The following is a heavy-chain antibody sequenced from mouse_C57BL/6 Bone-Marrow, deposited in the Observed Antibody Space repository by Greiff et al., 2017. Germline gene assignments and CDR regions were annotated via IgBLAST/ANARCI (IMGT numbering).Heavy chain of an antibody. CDR2: IDPSDSYT. CDR3: AREGMLSAWFAD. CDR1: GYTFTSYW. D-gene: IGHD3-2*02. Sequence: QVQLQQPGAELVMPGASVKLSCKASGYTFTSYWMHWVKQRPGQGLAWIGEIDPSDSYTNYNQKFKGKSTLTVDKSSSTAYMQLSSLTSEDSAVYYCAREGMLSAWFADWGTGTLVTVSA. V-gene: IGHV1-69*01. J-gene: IGHJ3*01.